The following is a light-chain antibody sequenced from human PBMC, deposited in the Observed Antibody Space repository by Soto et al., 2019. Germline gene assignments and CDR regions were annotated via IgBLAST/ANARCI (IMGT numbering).Light chain of an antibody. CDR3: ASWEDSLNGWV. CDR1: SSNVGSNT. CDR2: SDV. V-gene: IGLV1-44*01. Sequence: QSVLTQPPSASVTPGQRVTISCSGSSSNVGSNTVSWYQQLPGTAPKVLIYSDVQRPSGVPDRFSGSRSGSSASLAISGLQSGDEADYYCASWEDSLNGWVIGGGTKLTVL. J-gene: IGLJ3*02.